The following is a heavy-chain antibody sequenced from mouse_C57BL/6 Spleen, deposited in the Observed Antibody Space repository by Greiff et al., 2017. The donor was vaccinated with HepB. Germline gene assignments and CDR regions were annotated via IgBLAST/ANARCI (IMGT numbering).Heavy chain of an antibody. CDR2: IWSGGST. V-gene: IGHV2-2*01. D-gene: IGHD2-4*01. CDR1: GFSLTSYG. Sequence: VQLVESGPGLVQPSQRLSITCTVSGFSLTSYGVHWVRQSPGKGLEWLGVIWSGGSTDYNAAFISRLSISKDNSKCQVFFKMNRLQADDTAIYYCASIYYDYDWSFAYWGQGTLVTVAA. J-gene: IGHJ3*01. CDR3: ASIYYDYDWSFAY.